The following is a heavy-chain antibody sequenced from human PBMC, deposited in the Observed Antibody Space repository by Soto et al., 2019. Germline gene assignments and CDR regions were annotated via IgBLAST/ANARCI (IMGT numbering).Heavy chain of an antibody. CDR3: ARGGYSSSWRFDY. D-gene: IGHD6-13*01. J-gene: IGHJ4*02. CDR1: GGTVSSFA. CDR2: IVPILGTA. V-gene: IGHV1-69*01. Sequence: QVQLVQSGAEVKKPGSSVMVSCKASGGTVSSFAISWVRQAPGQGLEWMGGIVPILGTAYYAQNFQGRVTITADESTNTAFMELTGLRSEDTAVYYCARGGYSSSWRFDYWGQGTLVTVSS.